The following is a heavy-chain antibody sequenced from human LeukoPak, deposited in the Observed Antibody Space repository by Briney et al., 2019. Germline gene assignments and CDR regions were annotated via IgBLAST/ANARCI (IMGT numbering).Heavy chain of an antibody. D-gene: IGHD3-22*01. J-gene: IGHJ1*01. CDR3: TTDGEMYYYDSSGYLPEYFQH. CDR1: GFTFSNAW. CDR2: IKSQTDGGTT. Sequence: GGSLRLSCAASGFTFSNAWMSWVRQAPGKGLEWVGRIKSQTDGGTTDYAAPVKGRFTISRDDSKNTLYLQMNSLKTEDTAVYYCTTDGEMYYYDSSGYLPEYFQHWGQGTLVTVSS. V-gene: IGHV3-15*01.